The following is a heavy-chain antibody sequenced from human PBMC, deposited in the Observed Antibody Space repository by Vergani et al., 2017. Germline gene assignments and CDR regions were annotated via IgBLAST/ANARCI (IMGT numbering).Heavy chain of an antibody. CDR2: IYYSGST. J-gene: IGHJ6*03. CDR3: ARGGYDFWSGYYFNYYYMDV. D-gene: IGHD3-3*01. CDR1: GGSFSGYY. V-gene: IGHV4-34*11. Sequence: QVQLQQWGAGLLKPSETLSLTCAVYGGSFSGYYWSWTRQPPGKGLEWIGYIYYSGSTNYNPSLKSRVTISVDTSKNQFSLKLSSVTAADTAVYYCARGGYDFWSGYYFNYYYMDVWGKGTTVTVSS.